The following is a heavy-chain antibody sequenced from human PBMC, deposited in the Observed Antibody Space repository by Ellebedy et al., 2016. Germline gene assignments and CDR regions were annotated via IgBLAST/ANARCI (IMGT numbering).Heavy chain of an antibody. CDR3: ARDTIVGATAPIDY. CDR2: IYFSGST. D-gene: IGHD1-26*01. J-gene: IGHJ4*02. Sequence: SETLSLTXAVYGGSFSGYYWSWIRQPPGKGLEWIGSIYFSGSTYYNPSLKNRVTISVDTSKNQFSLKLSSMTAADTAIYYCARDTIVGATAPIDYWGQGTLVTVSS. CDR1: GGSFSGYY. V-gene: IGHV4-34*01.